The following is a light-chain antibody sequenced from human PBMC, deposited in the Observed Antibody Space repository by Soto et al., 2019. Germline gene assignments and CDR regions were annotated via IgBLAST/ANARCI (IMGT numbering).Light chain of an antibody. V-gene: IGKV1-39*01. CDR3: QQTNSFPFT. CDR1: QNIRTY. CDR2: STS. Sequence: DIHMTQSPAPLSASVGDRVTITCRASQNIRTYLNWYQQRPGKAPNLLIYSTSRLQSGVPSRFSGSGSGTDFTLTISSLQPEDFATYYCQQTNSFPFTFGPGTKVDIK. J-gene: IGKJ3*01.